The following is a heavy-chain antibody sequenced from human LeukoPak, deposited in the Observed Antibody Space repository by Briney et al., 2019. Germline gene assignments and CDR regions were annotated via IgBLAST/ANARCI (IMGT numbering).Heavy chain of an antibody. CDR1: GFTFSRYW. CDR3: ERDYGA. Sequence: GGSLRLSCEASGFTFSRYWMHWVRQAPGKGLMWVSRINSDGSATTYADFVKGRFTISRDNAKNTVYLQMNSLRVDDTAIYYCERDYGAWGQGTLVTASP. J-gene: IGHJ5*02. CDR2: INSDGSAT. D-gene: IGHD4/OR15-4a*01. V-gene: IGHV3-74*03.